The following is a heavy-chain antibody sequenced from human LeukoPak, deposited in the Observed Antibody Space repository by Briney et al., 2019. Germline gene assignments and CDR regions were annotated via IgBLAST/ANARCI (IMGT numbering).Heavy chain of an antibody. CDR1: GGSISSDSYY. CDR2: IYYSGNT. V-gene: IGHV4-39*07. J-gene: IGHJ4*02. Sequence: SGTLSLTCTVSGGSISSDSYYWGWFRQPPGKGLEWIGSIYYSGNTYYNPSLESRATMSLDTSENQFSLRLTSVTAADTAVYYCARDLHSSGWYWGQGTLATVSS. D-gene: IGHD6-25*01. CDR3: ARDLHSSGWY.